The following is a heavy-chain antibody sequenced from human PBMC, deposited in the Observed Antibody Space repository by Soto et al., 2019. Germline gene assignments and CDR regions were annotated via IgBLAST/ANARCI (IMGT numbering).Heavy chain of an antibody. Sequence: PSETLSLTCAVYGGSFSGYYWSWIRQPPGKGLEWIGEINHSGSTYYNPSLKSRVTISVDTSKNQFSLKLSSVTAADTAVYYCARVVVEYYDFWSGSKDYYGMDVWGQGTTVTVSS. CDR3: ARVVVEYYDFWSGSKDYYGMDV. CDR2: INHSGST. D-gene: IGHD3-3*01. J-gene: IGHJ6*02. V-gene: IGHV4-34*01. CDR1: GGSFSGYY.